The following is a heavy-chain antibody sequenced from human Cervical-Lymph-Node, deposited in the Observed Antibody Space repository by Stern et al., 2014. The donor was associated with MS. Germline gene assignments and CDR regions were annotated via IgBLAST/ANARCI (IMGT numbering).Heavy chain of an antibody. CDR3: ATDRDDFRSGYSAPTKGYGLDV. CDR1: GYTLTELS. D-gene: IGHD3-3*01. CDR2: FDPEDGET. V-gene: IGHV1-24*01. J-gene: IGHJ6*02. Sequence: VQLLESGAEVKKPGASVKVSCKVSGYTLTELSMHWVRQAPGKGLEWMGGFDPEDGETIYAQKFQGRGTMTEDTSTDTAYMELSSLRSEDTAVYYCATDRDDFRSGYSAPTKGYGLDVWGQGTTVTVTS.